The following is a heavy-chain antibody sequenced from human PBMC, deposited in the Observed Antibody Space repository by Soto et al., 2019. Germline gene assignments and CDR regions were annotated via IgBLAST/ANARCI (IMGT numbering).Heavy chain of an antibody. D-gene: IGHD3-22*01. V-gene: IGHV3-30*18. CDR2: ISYDGSNK. Sequence: PGGSLRLSCAASGFTFSSYGMHWVRQAPGKGLEWVAVISYDGSNKYYADSVKGRFTISRDNSKNTLYLQMNSLRAEDTAVYYCAKGGGDPPTIVVVTPYFDYWGQGTLVTVS. J-gene: IGHJ4*02. CDR1: GFTFSSYG. CDR3: AKGGGDPPTIVVVTPYFDY.